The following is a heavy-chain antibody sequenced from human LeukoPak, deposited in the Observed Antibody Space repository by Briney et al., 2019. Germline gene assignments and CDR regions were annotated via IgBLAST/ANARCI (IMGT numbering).Heavy chain of an antibody. V-gene: IGHV3-11*01. CDR1: GFTFSDYY. Sequence: GGSLRLSCAASGFTFSDYYMSWIRQAPGKGLEWVSYISSIGSTIYYADSVKGRFTISRDNAKNSLYLQMNSLRAEDTAVYYCARHFCSGGSCYSLQYYFDYWGQGTLVTVSS. J-gene: IGHJ4*02. CDR2: ISSIGSTI. CDR3: ARHFCSGGSCYSLQYYFDY. D-gene: IGHD2-15*01.